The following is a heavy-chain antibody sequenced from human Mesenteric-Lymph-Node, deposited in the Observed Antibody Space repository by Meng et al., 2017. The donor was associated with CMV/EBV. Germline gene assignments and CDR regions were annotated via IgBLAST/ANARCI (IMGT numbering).Heavy chain of an antibody. CDR1: GGSFSGYY. D-gene: IGHD1-26*01. J-gene: IGHJ3*02. V-gene: IGHV4-34*01. Sequence: GSLRLSCAVYGGSFSGYYWSWIRQPPGKGLEWIGEINHSGSTNYNPSLKSRVTISVDTSKNQFSLKLSSVTAADTAVYYCARGSGSYYAAFDIWGQGTMVTVSS. CDR2: INHSGST. CDR3: ARGSGSYYAAFDI.